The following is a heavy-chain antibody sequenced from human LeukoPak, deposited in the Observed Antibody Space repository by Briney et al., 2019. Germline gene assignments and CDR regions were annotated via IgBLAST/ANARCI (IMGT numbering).Heavy chain of an antibody. CDR3: AKRLSSSSTWYYFDY. D-gene: IGHD6-13*01. V-gene: IGHV3-23*01. Sequence: GGSLRLSCAASGFTLSNYAMNWVRQAPGKGLEWVSTITSGENTYYADSVKGRFTISRDNSKNTLYLQMNSLRAEDTAVYYCAKRLSSSSTWYYFDYWGQGTLVTVSS. CDR2: ITSGENT. CDR1: GFTLSNYA. J-gene: IGHJ4*02.